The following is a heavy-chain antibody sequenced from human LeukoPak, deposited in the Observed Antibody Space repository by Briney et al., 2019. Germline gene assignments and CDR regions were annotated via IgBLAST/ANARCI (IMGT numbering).Heavy chain of an antibody. J-gene: IGHJ4*02. D-gene: IGHD3-9*01. CDR3: ARDRSYYDILTGYYSPYDY. CDR1: GYTFTSYG. V-gene: IGHV1-18*01. CDR2: ISAYNGNT. Sequence: APVKVSCKASGYTFTSYGISWVRQAPGQGLEWMGWISAYNGNTNYAQKLQGRVTMTTDTSTSTAYMELRSLRSDDTAVYYCARDRSYYDILTGYYSPYDYWGQGTLVTVSS.